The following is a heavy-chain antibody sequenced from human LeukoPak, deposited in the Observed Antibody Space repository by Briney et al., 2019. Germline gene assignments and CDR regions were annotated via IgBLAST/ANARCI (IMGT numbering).Heavy chain of an antibody. V-gene: IGHV3-21*01. J-gene: IGHJ4*02. Sequence: GGSLRLSCAASGFTFSGSTMNWVRQAPGKGLEWVSFISTSSSYIYYADSVRGRFTISRDNAKNSLYLQMNSLRAEDTAVYYCARSPGEPHYFDYWGQGTLVTVSS. D-gene: IGHD1-14*01. CDR1: GFTFSGST. CDR2: ISTSSSYI. CDR3: ARSPGEPHYFDY.